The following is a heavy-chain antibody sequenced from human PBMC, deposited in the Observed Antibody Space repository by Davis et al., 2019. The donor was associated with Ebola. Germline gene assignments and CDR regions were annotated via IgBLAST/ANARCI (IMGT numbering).Heavy chain of an antibody. D-gene: IGHD3-9*01. V-gene: IGHV4-34*01. CDR1: GGSFSGYY. CDR3: ARGVPDVLRYFDWLLRAGYFDY. J-gene: IGHJ4*02. CDR2: INHSGST. Sequence: MPSETLSLTCAVYGGSFSGYYWSWIRQPPEKGLEWIGEINHSGSTNYNPSLKSRVTISVDTSKNQFSLKLSSVTAADTAVYYCARGVPDVLRYFDWLLRAGYFDYWGQGTLVTVSS.